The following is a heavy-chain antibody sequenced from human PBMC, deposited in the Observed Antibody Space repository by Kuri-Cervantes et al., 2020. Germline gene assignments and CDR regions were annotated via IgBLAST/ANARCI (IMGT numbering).Heavy chain of an antibody. CDR3: ATTTSYYYYYGMDV. J-gene: IGHJ6*02. Sequence: GGSLRLSCAASGFTFSSYWMSWVRQAPGKGLEWVANINYHGSRKYYVDSVKGRFTISRDNAKNSLYLQMNSLRAEDTAVYYCATTTSYYYYYGMDVWGQGTTVTVSS. D-gene: IGHD1-26*01. V-gene: IGHV3-7*01. CDR1: GFTFSSYW. CDR2: INYHGSRK.